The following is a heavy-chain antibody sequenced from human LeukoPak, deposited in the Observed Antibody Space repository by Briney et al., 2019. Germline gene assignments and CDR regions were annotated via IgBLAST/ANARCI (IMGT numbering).Heavy chain of an antibody. CDR2: ISSTSAYI. V-gene: IGHV3-21*01. D-gene: IGHD6-19*01. J-gene: IGHJ5*01. Sequence: GGSLRLSCAASGFALKSYTVTWVRQAPGKGLEWVSSISSTSAYIYYAESVKGRFSISRDNVDNVVHLQMSSLRNEDTAFYYCARVAVAGPTGWFDSWGQGTLVTVSS. CDR1: GFALKSYT. CDR3: ARVAVAGPTGWFDS.